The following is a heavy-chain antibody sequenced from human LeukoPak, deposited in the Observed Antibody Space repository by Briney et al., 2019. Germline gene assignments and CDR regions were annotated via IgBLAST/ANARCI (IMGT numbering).Heavy chain of an antibody. D-gene: IGHD3-10*01. V-gene: IGHV3-33*01. J-gene: IGHJ4*02. CDR3: ATEIFGSGSYPDF. Sequence: GRSLRLSCAASGFAFNTYAMHWVRQAPGQGLEWVALIWHDGSHKFYSNSVRGQFTISRDNSKNTVSLQMNNLRPEDTAVYYCATEIFGSGSYPDFWGQGTLVTVSS. CDR2: IWHDGSHK. CDR1: GFAFNTYA.